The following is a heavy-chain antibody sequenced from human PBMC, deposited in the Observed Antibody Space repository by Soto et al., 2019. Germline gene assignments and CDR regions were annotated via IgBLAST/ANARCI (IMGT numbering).Heavy chain of an antibody. Sequence: QVQLVQSGAEVKKPGASVKVSCKASGYTFTTYGISWVRQAPGQGREWMGWISANNGVTNYAQKLQGRVTMITDTSTSTVYMALRSLRYDDTAVYYCARYSAGRGVFDCWGQGTLATVSS. CDR3: ARYSAGRGVFDC. J-gene: IGHJ4*02. D-gene: IGHD2-21*01. CDR1: GYTFTTYG. CDR2: ISANNGVT. V-gene: IGHV1-18*04.